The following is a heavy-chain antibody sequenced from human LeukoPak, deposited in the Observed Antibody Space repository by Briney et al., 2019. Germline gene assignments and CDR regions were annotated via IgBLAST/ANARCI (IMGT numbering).Heavy chain of an antibody. CDR1: GGSISSYY. CDR3: ASYCSGGGCTGYVQH. J-gene: IGHJ1*01. CDR2: IYTSGST. Sequence: PSETLSLTCTVSGGSISSYYWSWIRQPAGKGLEWIGRIYTSGSTNYNPSLKSRVTMSVDTSKNQFSLKLSSVTAADTAVYYCASYCSGGGCTGYVQHWGQGTLVTVSS. V-gene: IGHV4-4*07. D-gene: IGHD2-15*01.